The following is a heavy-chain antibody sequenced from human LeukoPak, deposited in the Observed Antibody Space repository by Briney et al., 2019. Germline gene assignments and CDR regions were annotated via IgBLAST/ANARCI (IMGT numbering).Heavy chain of an antibody. CDR3: ARDKSRGWYASYYYYYYMDV. CDR1: GFTFSSYW. Sequence: GGSLRLSCAASGFTFSSYWMSWVRQAPGKGLEWVANIKQDGSEKYYVDSVKGRFTISRDNAKNSLYLQMNSLRAEDTAVYYCARDKSRGWYASYYYYYYMDVWGKGTTVTISS. J-gene: IGHJ6*03. D-gene: IGHD6-19*01. V-gene: IGHV3-7*01. CDR2: IKQDGSEK.